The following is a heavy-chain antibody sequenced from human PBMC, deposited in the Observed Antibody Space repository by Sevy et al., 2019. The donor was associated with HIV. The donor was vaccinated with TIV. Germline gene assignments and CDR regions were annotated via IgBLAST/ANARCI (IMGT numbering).Heavy chain of an antibody. J-gene: IGHJ5*02. CDR2: IYYSGST. Sequence: SETLSLTCTVSGGSISSSSYYWGWIRQPPGKGLEWIGSIYYSGSTYYNPSLESRVTISVDTSKNQFSLKLSSVTAADTAVYYCARHRARFGELLSWFDPWGQGTLVTVSS. CDR3: ARHRARFGELLSWFDP. V-gene: IGHV4-39*01. CDR1: GGSISSSSYY. D-gene: IGHD3-10*01.